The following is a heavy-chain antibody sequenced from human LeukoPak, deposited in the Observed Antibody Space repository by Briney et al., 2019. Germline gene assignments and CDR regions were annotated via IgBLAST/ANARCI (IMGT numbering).Heavy chain of an antibody. Sequence: GGSLRLSCAASGYTFSNAWMSWVRQAPGKGLEWVGRIKSRTDGGTTDYAAPVKGRFTISRDDSKNTLYLQMNSLKTEDTAVYYCTTDLGVPDSPVGYWGQGTLVTVSS. V-gene: IGHV3-15*01. CDR3: TTDLGVPDSPVGY. CDR2: IKSRTDGGTT. J-gene: IGHJ4*02. D-gene: IGHD1-14*01. CDR1: GYTFSNAW.